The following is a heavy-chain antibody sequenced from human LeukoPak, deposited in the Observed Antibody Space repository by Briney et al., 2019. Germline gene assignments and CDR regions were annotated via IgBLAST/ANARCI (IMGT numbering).Heavy chain of an antibody. CDR3: ARLGSEYYYYMDV. CDR1: GFIFRNYW. J-gene: IGHJ6*03. Sequence: GGSLRLSCTASGFIFRNYWMTWVRQAPGKGLEWVAFIRYDGSNKYYADSVRGRFTISRDNSKNTLYLQMNSLRAEDTAVYYCARLGSEYYYYMDVWGKGTTVTVSS. CDR2: IRYDGSNK. V-gene: IGHV3-30*02. D-gene: IGHD3-16*01.